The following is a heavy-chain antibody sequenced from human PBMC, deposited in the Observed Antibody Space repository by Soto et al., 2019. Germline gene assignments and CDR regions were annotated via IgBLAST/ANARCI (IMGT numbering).Heavy chain of an antibody. J-gene: IGHJ4*02. D-gene: IGHD3-9*01. V-gene: IGHV3-15*01. CDR2: IKSKTDGLTA. CDR3: TTGIYYDILTGYHNVAY. Sequence: PGGSLRLSCAASGFTFSDHYMDWVRQAPGKGLDWVGRIKSKTDGLTADYAAPVKGRATISRDDPKNTVYLQMNSLKTEDTAVYYCTTGIYYDILTGYHNVAYWGQGALVTVSS. CDR1: GFTFSDHY.